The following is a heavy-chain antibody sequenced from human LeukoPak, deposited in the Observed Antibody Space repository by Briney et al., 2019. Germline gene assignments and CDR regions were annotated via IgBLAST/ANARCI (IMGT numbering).Heavy chain of an antibody. V-gene: IGHV3-21*01. Sequence: PGGSLRLSCAASGFTFSTYRMNWVRQAPGKGLEWVSSISSSSSYIYYADLVEGRFTISRDNAKNSLYLQMNSLRVEDTAVYYCGRGGTEAFDIWGQGTMVTVSS. CDR1: GFTFSTYR. CDR3: GRGGTEAFDI. J-gene: IGHJ3*02. D-gene: IGHD1-1*01. CDR2: ISSSSSYI.